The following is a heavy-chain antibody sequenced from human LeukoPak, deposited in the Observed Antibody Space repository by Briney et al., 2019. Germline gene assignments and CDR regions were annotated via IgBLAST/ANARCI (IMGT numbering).Heavy chain of an antibody. CDR3: ARDNWNYFPHYYYGMDV. CDR2: IYTSGST. D-gene: IGHD1-7*01. V-gene: IGHV4-4*07. CDR1: GGSISSYY. Sequence: SETLSLTCTVSGGSISSYYGSWIRQPAGKGLEWIGRIYTSGSTNYNPSLKSRVTMSVDTSKNQFSLKLSSVTAADTAVYYCARDNWNYFPHYYYGMDVWGQGTTVTVSS. J-gene: IGHJ6*02.